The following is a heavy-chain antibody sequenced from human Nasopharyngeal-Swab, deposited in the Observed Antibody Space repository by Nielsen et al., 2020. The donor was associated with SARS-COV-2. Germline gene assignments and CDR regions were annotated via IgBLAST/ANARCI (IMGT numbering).Heavy chain of an antibody. D-gene: IGHD2/OR15-2a*01. CDR3: ARPEYDP. V-gene: IGHV3-66*04. J-gene: IGHJ5*02. Sequence: GESLKISCAASGFTVSSNYMSWVRQAPGKGLEWVSVIYSGGGTRYADSVRGRFTISRDNSKNTLYLQMNSLRAEDTAVYYCARPEYDPWGQETLVTVSS. CDR2: IYSGGGT. CDR1: GFTVSSNY.